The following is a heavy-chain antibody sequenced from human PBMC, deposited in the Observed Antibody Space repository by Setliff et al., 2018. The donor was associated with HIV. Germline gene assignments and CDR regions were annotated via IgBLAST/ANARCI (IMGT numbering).Heavy chain of an antibody. Sequence: VASVKVSCKIFGDTFTGHAIVWVRQAPGQGLEWMGIINPSGGTTGYAQKFQGRVTMTRDTSTSTVYMELSSLTHEDTAVYYCARDFSGTYYGDIDYWGQGTLVTVSS. CDR2: INPSGGTT. CDR3: ARDFSGTYYGDIDY. CDR1: GDTFTGHA. D-gene: IGHD1-26*01. V-gene: IGHV1-46*01. J-gene: IGHJ4*02.